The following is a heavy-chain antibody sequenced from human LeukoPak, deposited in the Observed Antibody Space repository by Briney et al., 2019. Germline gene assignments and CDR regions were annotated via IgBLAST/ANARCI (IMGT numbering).Heavy chain of an antibody. Sequence: SETLSLTCTVSGVSISSYYWMWIPQPPGKGLEGIGYIYTSGSTNYNPSLKSRVTISVDTSKNQFSLKLSSVTAADTAVYYCARQVGYSSSSAHFDYWGQGSLVTVSS. CDR3: ARQVGYSSSSAHFDY. D-gene: IGHD6-6*01. J-gene: IGHJ4*02. CDR1: GVSISSYY. CDR2: IYTSGST. V-gene: IGHV4-4*09.